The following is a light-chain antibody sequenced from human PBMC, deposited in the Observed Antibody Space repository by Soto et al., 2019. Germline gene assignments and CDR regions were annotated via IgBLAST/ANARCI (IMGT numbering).Light chain of an antibody. V-gene: IGKV3-15*01. CDR1: QSVTNN. Sequence: EIVMTQSPATLSVSPGEEATLSCRASQSVTNNLAWYQQKPGQAPRLLIYGASTGATGIPARFSGSGSGTEFTLTIRSLQSEDFAVYYCQQYNNWPLTFGGGTKVDIK. CDR3: QQYNNWPLT. J-gene: IGKJ4*01. CDR2: GAS.